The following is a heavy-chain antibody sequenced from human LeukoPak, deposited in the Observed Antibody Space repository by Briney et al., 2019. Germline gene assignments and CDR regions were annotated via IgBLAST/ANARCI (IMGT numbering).Heavy chain of an antibody. V-gene: IGHV3-74*01. CDR1: GFTFSRYW. CDR2: INSDGSST. Sequence: GGSLRLSCAASGFTFSRYWMHWVRHAPGKGLVWVSRINSDGSSTSYADSVKGRFTISRDNAKNTLSLQMNSLRAEDTGVYYCAREGEWEHFDYWGRGTVVTVSS. D-gene: IGHD1-26*01. CDR3: AREGEWEHFDY. J-gene: IGHJ4*02.